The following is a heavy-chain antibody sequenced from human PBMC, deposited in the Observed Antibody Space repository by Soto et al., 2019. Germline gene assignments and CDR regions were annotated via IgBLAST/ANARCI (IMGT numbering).Heavy chain of an antibody. D-gene: IGHD3-22*01. CDR3: ARTTGWRDDTYYYDSSGYYRLDY. CDR2: IIPIFGTA. J-gene: IGHJ4*02. V-gene: IGHV1-69*06. CDR1: GGTFSSYA. Sequence: EASVKVSCKASGGTFSSYAISWVRQAPGQGLEWMGGIIPIFGTANYAQKFQGRVTITADKSTSTAYMELSSLRSEDTAVYYCARTTGWRDDTYYYDSSGYYRLDYWGQGTLVTVSS.